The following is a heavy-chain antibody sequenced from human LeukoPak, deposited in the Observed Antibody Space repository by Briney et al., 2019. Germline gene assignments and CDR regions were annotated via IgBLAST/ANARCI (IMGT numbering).Heavy chain of an antibody. D-gene: IGHD6-13*01. J-gene: IGHJ4*02. Sequence: GGSLRLSCAASGFTFSSYAMHWARQAPGKGLEYVSAISSNGGSTYYANSVKGRFTISRDNSKNTLYLQMGSLRAEDMAVYYCARDGSYSSSWYYFDYWGQGTLVTVSS. CDR3: ARDGSYSSSWYYFDY. CDR2: ISSNGGST. V-gene: IGHV3-64*01. CDR1: GFTFSSYA.